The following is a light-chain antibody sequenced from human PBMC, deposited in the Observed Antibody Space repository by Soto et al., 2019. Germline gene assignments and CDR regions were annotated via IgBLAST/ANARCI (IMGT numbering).Light chain of an antibody. J-gene: IGLJ2*01. V-gene: IGLV2-14*01. CDR3: CSYTLRSTLV. CDR2: EVS. Sequence: QSALTQPASVSGSPGQSITISCTGTSSDVGGYQYVSWYQQYPGKAPKLVIYEVSNRPSGVSIRFSSSKSGDTASLTISGLQAEDEADYYCCSYTLRSTLVFGGGTKVTVL. CDR1: SSDVGGYQY.